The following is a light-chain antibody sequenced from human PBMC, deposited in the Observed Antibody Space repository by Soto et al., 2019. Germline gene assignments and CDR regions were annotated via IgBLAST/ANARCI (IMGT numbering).Light chain of an antibody. CDR2: GAS. J-gene: IGKJ3*01. Sequence: EIVLTQSPGTLSLSPGERATLSCRASQSVSSSYLAWYQQKPGQAPRLLIYGASSRATGIPDRFSGSGSGTDFTLTISRLEPEEFAVYYCQQYGSLGVTFGPGTKVDIK. V-gene: IGKV3-20*01. CDR1: QSVSSSY. CDR3: QQYGSLGVT.